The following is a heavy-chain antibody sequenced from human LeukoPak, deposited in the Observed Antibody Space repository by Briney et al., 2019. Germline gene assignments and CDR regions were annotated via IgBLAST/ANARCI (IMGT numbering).Heavy chain of an antibody. Sequence: GASVKVSCKASGYTFTGYYMHWVRQAPGQGLEWMGRINPNSGGTNYAQKFQGRVTMTRDTSISTAYMELSRLRSDDTVVYYCARTDYGGNSEYYYYGMDVWGQGTTVTVSS. CDR3: ARTDYGGNSEYYYYGMDV. D-gene: IGHD4-23*01. J-gene: IGHJ6*02. CDR2: INPNSGGT. V-gene: IGHV1-2*05. CDR1: GYTFTGYY.